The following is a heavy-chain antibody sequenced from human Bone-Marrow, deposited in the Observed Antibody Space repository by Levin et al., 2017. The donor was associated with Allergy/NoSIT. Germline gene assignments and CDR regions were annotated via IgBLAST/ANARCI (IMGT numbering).Heavy chain of an antibody. Sequence: GESLKISCAASGFTFSSYGMHWVRQAPGKGLEWVAVIWYDGSNKYYADSVKGRFTISRDNSKNTLYLQMNSLRAEDTAVYYCARYAIWAFDIWGQGTMVTVSS. V-gene: IGHV3-33*01. CDR3: ARYAIWAFDI. CDR2: IWYDGSNK. CDR1: GFTFSSYG. D-gene: IGHD2-8*01. J-gene: IGHJ3*02.